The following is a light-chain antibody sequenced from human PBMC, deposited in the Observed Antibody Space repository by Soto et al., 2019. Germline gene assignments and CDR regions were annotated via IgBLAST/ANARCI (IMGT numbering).Light chain of an antibody. Sequence: IVLTQSPGTLSLSTGETATLSCRASQAVDSKFLAWYQQNPGQAPRLIMFGVSGRATGVPARFSGGVSGTDFTLTIRSLEPEDFAVYYCQLYGISVPVTFGQGTRLQI. CDR3: QLYGISVPVT. J-gene: IGKJ5*01. CDR1: QAVDSKF. CDR2: GVS. V-gene: IGKV3-20*01.